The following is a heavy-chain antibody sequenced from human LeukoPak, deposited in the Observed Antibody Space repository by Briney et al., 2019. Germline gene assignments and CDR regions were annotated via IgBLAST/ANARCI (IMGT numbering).Heavy chain of an antibody. CDR2: IYPGDSDT. CDR1: GYSFTSNW. V-gene: IGHV5-51*01. CDR3: AKQGNRYSYGPLSKVYYFDY. Sequence: GESLKISCEGSGYSFTSNWIGWVRQMPGKGLEWMGIIYPGDSDTRYSPSFQGQVTIPVDKSISTAYLQWSSLKASDTAIYYCAKQGNRYSYGPLSKVYYFDYWGQGTLVTVSS. J-gene: IGHJ4*02. D-gene: IGHD5-18*01.